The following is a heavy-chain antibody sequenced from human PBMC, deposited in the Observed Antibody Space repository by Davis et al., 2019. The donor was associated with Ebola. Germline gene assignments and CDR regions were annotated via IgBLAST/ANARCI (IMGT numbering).Heavy chain of an antibody. CDR1: GFTFSNYA. V-gene: IGHV3-23*01. Sequence: PGGSLRLSCAASGFTFSNYAMSWVRQAPGKGLEWVPTISGSDGSTYYADSVKGRFTNSRDNSKNTLYLQMNSLRAEDTAVYYCAKFFLGIGSDYWGQGTLVTVSS. CDR3: AKFFLGIGSDY. D-gene: IGHD1-26*01. J-gene: IGHJ4*02. CDR2: ISGSDGST.